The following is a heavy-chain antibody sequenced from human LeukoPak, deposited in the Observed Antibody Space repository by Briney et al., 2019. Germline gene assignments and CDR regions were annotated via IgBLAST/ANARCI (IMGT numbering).Heavy chain of an antibody. Sequence: GGSLRLSCAASGFTLDDYAMHWVRQAPGKGLERVSGISWNSGSIGYADSVKGRFTISRDNAKNSLYLQMNSLRAEDTALYYCAKGYNDDSSGYYRTVIFDYWGQGTLVTVSS. D-gene: IGHD3-22*01. V-gene: IGHV3-9*01. CDR2: ISWNSGSI. J-gene: IGHJ4*02. CDR3: AKGYNDDSSGYYRTVIFDY. CDR1: GFTLDDYA.